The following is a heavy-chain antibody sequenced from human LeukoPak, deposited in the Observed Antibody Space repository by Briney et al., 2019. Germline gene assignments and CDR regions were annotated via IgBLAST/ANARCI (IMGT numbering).Heavy chain of an antibody. CDR2: ISYSGTT. CDR3: ARDNYDYVWGCYRHLDY. CDR1: GGSISSYY. D-gene: IGHD3-16*02. J-gene: IGHJ4*02. V-gene: IGHV4-59*01. Sequence: PSETLSLTCTVSGGSISSYYWSWIRQPPGKGLECIGYISYSGTTHYNPSLKSRVTISVDTSKNQFSLKVTSVTAADTAVYYCARDNYDYVWGCYRHLDYWGQGNLVTVSS.